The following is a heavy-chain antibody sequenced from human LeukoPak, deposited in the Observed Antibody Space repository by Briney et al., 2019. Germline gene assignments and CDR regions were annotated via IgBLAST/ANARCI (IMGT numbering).Heavy chain of an antibody. Sequence: ASVKVSCKASGYTFTSYDINWVRQATGQGLEWMGWMNPNCGNTGYAQKFQGRVTMTRNTSISTAYMELSSLRSEDTAVYYCASTPSKIYSYGTRGGDYWGQGTLVTVSS. D-gene: IGHD5-18*01. J-gene: IGHJ4*02. V-gene: IGHV1-8*01. CDR1: GYTFTSYD. CDR2: MNPNCGNT. CDR3: ASTPSKIYSYGTRGGDY.